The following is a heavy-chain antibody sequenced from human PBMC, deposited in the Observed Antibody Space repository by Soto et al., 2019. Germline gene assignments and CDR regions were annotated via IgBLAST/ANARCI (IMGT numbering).Heavy chain of an antibody. D-gene: IGHD2-15*01. CDR3: GDSGGAVGTPGGIDY. V-gene: IGHV1-69*01. J-gene: IGHJ4*02. Sequence: QVQLVQSGAEVKKPGSSVKVSCKASGGTFSSYAISWVRQAPGQGLEWMGGIIPIFGTANYAQKFQGRGTVNGEESQGNSYIEVDSPGTWDNGVDYRGDSGGAVGTPGGIDYWGQGTLVTVSS. CDR1: GGTFSSYA. CDR2: IIPIFGTA.